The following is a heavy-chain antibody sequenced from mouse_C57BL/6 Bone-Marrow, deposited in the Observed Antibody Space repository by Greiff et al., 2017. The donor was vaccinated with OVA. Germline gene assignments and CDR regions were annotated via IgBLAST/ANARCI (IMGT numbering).Heavy chain of an antibody. CDR1: GFTFSDFY. D-gene: IGHD2-5*01. J-gene: IGHJ4*01. Sequence: EVKLMESGGGLVQSGRSLRLSCATSGFTFSDFYMEWVRQAPGKGLEWIAASRNKANDYTTEYSASVKGRFIVSRDTSQSILYLQMNALRAEDTAIYYCARDLHYSNYSYAMDYWGQGTSVTVSS. CDR2: SRNKANDYTT. CDR3: ARDLHYSNYSYAMDY. V-gene: IGHV7-1*01.